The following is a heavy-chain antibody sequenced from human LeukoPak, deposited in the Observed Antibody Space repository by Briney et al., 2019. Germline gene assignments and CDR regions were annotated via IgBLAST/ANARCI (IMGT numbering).Heavy chain of an antibody. CDR1: GGSIRSSYYY. J-gene: IGHJ3*02. Sequence: PSETLSLTCTVSGGSIRSSYYYWGWISQPPGKGLEWIGSIYDSGSTYYNPSLKSRVTISVDTSKNQFSLKLNSVTAADTAVYYCASNTAMVVGDAFDIWGQGTMVTVSS. CDR3: ASNTAMVVGDAFDI. D-gene: IGHD5-18*01. V-gene: IGHV4-39*01. CDR2: IYDSGST.